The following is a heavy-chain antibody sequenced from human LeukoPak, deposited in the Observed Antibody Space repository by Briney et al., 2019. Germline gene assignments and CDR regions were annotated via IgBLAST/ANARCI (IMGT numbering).Heavy chain of an antibody. Sequence: ASVKVSCKASGYTFTGYYMHWVRQAPGQGLEWMGWINPNSGGTNYAQKFQGWVTMTRDTSISTAYMELSRLRSDDTAVYYCARESHIVAMTYFDYWGQGTLVTVSS. V-gene: IGHV1-2*04. J-gene: IGHJ4*02. D-gene: IGHD5-12*01. CDR2: INPNSGGT. CDR1: GYTFTGYY. CDR3: ARESHIVAMTYFDY.